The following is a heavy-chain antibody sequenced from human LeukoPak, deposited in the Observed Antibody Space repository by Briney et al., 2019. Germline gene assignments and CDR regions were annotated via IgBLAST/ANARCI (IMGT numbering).Heavy chain of an antibody. D-gene: IGHD1-1*01. CDR1: GGSISSYY. CDR3: ARLQLELMQPNDYWFDP. J-gene: IGHJ5*02. V-gene: IGHV4-4*07. Sequence: SETLSLTCTVSGGSISSYYWSWIRQPAGKGLEWIGRIYTSGSTNYNPSLKSRVTMSVDTSKNQFSLKLSSVTAADTAVYYCARLQLELMQPNDYWFDPWGQGTLVTVSS. CDR2: IYTSGST.